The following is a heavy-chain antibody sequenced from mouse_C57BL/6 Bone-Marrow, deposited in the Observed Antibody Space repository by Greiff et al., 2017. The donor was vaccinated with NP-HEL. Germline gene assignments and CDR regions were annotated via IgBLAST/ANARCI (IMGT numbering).Heavy chain of an antibody. Sequence: QVQLKESGAELARPGASVKLSCKASGYTFTSYGISWVKQRTGQGLEWIGEINPSTGGTTYNQKFKAKATLTVDKSSSTAYMQLKSLTSEDSAVYYCARSGGTTVVAHFDYWGQGTTLTVSS. CDR1: GYTFTSYG. D-gene: IGHD1-1*01. V-gene: IGHV1-81*01. J-gene: IGHJ2*01. CDR3: ARSGGTTVVAHFDY. CDR2: INPSTGGT.